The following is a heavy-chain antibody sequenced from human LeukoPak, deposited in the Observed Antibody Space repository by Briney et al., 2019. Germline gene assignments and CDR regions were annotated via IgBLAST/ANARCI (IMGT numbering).Heavy chain of an antibody. Sequence: GGSLRLSCAASGFTFSSYAMSWVRQAPGKGLEWVPAISGSGGSTYYTDSVKGRFTISRDNSKNTLYLQMNSLRAEDTAIYYCAKKYSTGLDPWGQGTLVTVSS. D-gene: IGHD1-26*01. V-gene: IGHV3-23*01. CDR3: AKKYSTGLDP. J-gene: IGHJ5*02. CDR1: GFTFSSYA. CDR2: ISGSGGST.